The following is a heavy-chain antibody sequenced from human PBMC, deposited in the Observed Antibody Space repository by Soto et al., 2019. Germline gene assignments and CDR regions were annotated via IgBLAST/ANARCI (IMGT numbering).Heavy chain of an antibody. D-gene: IGHD2-2*02. Sequence: EVRLVESGGGLVKPGGSLRLSCAASGFTFSSYSMNWVRQAPGKGLEWVSSISSSSSYIYYADSVKGRFTISRDNAKNSLYLQMNSLRAEDTAVYYCARGGIVVVPAAIRGDFDYWGQGTLVTVSS. J-gene: IGHJ4*02. CDR3: ARGGIVVVPAAIRGDFDY. V-gene: IGHV3-21*01. CDR2: ISSSSSYI. CDR1: GFTFSSYS.